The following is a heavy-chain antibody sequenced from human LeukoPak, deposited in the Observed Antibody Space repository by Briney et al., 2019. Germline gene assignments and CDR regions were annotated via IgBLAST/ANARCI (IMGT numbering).Heavy chain of an antibody. Sequence: PSETLSLTCAVYGGCFSGYYWSWIRQPPRKGVEWIGEINHSGSTNYNPFLKSRVTISVDTSKNQFSLKLSSVTAAGTAVYYCARDCSGGSCYPDYWGQGTLVTVSS. J-gene: IGHJ4*02. V-gene: IGHV4-34*01. CDR3: ARDCSGGSCYPDY. CDR2: INHSGST. CDR1: GGCFSGYY. D-gene: IGHD2-15*01.